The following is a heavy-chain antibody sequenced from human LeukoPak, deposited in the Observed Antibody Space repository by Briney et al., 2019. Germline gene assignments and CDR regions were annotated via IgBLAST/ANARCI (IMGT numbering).Heavy chain of an antibody. CDR2: FDPEDDET. D-gene: IGHD3-3*01. CDR3: ATWSVGRRLSFLVIDY. V-gene: IGHV1-24*01. Sequence: ASVKVSCKVSGYTLSEFSMHWVRQTPGKGLEWMGGFDPEDDETTYAQKFQGRVTMTEDTSTDTAYMELSSLRSEDTAVYYCATWSVGRRLSFLVIDYWGQGTLVTVSS. CDR1: GYTLSEFS. J-gene: IGHJ4*02.